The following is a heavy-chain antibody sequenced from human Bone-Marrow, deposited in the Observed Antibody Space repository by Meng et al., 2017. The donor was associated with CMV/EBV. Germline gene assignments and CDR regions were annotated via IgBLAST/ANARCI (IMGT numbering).Heavy chain of an antibody. CDR3: ARTPITGTPSYYFDY. J-gene: IGHJ4*02. Sequence: SGPTLVKPTETLTLTCTVSGFSLSNARMGVSWIRQPPGKAVEWLAHIFSNDEKSYSTSLKSRLTISKDTSKSQVVLTMTNMDPVDTATYYCARTPITGTPSYYFDYWGQGTLVTVSS. CDR1: GFSLSNARMG. V-gene: IGHV2-26*01. CDR2: IFSNDEK. D-gene: IGHD1-20*01.